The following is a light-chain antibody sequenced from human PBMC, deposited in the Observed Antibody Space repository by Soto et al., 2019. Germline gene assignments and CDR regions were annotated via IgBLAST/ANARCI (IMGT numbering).Light chain of an antibody. CDR2: RNS. CDR1: ASTIGRNY. V-gene: IGLV1-47*01. J-gene: IGLJ1*01. Sequence: QSVLTQSPSASGTPGQRVTISCSGCASTIGRNYVYWYQQLPGTAPKLLIYRNSQRPSGVPDRFSGSKSGTSASLAISGLRSEDEADYYCAAWDDNLSGLYVFGAETKVPVL. CDR3: AAWDDNLSGLYV.